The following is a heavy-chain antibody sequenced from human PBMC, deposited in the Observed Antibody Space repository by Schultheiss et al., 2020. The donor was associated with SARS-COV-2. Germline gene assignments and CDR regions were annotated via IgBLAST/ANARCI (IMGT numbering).Heavy chain of an antibody. D-gene: IGHD3-3*01. CDR1: GFTVSSNH. J-gene: IGHJ4*02. CDR2: ISGGDGDT. V-gene: IGHV3-23*01. Sequence: GGSLRLSCAASGFTVSSNHMTWVRQAPGKGLEWVSAISGGDGDTYYADSVKGRFTISRDNSKNTLYLRLNNLRAEDTAVYYCAKDRRTINYYFDYWGQGTLVTVSS. CDR3: AKDRRTINYYFDY.